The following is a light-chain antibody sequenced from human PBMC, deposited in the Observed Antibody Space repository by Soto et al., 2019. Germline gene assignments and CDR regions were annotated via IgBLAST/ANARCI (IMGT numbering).Light chain of an antibody. J-gene: IGLJ3*02. V-gene: IGLV2-11*01. CDR2: DVS. CDR3: CLYTASYSV. Sequence: QSALTQPRSVSGSPGQSVAISCTATSSDVGGFDFVSWYQQHPGKAPKLVIYDVSKRPSGVPDRFSGSRSGDTASLTISGLQAEDEDDYYCCLYTASYSVFGGGTKLTVL. CDR1: SSDVGGFDF.